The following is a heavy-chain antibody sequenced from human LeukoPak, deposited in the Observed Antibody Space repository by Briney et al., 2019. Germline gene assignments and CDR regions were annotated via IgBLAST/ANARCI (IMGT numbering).Heavy chain of an antibody. CDR2: IYHSGST. CDR3: ARTKTIAVGGMDV. V-gene: IGHV4-30-2*01. Sequence: PSQTLSLTCAVSGASISSGGFSWSWIRQPPGKGLEWIGYIYHSGSTYYNPSLKSRVTISVDTSKNQFSLKLSSVTAADTAVYYCARTKTIAVGGMDVWGQGTTVTVSS. D-gene: IGHD6-19*01. CDR1: GASISSGGFS. J-gene: IGHJ6*02.